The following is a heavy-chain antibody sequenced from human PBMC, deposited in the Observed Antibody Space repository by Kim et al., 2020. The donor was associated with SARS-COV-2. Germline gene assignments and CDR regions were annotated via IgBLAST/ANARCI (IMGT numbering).Heavy chain of an antibody. V-gene: IGHV4-59*01. CDR2: IYYSGST. Sequence: SETLSLTCTVSGGSISSYYWSWIRQPPGKGLEWIGYIYYSGSTNYNPSLKSRVTISVDTSKNQFSLKLSSVTAADTAVYYCASGEKYQLLLDYWGQGTLVTVSS. CDR1: GGSISSYY. D-gene: IGHD2-2*01. CDR3: ASGEKYQLLLDY. J-gene: IGHJ4*02.